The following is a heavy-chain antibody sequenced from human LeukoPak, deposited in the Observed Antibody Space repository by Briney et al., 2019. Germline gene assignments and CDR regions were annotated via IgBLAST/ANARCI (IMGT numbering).Heavy chain of an antibody. D-gene: IGHD5-12*01. V-gene: IGHV3-30*02. J-gene: IGHJ6*03. CDR1: GFTFSSYV. CDR3: AKEEVVATGGTPGYYYYYMDV. Sequence: GGSLRLSCAASGFTFSSYVLHWVRQAPGKGLEWVAFIRYDGSNKYYADSVKGRFTISRDNSKNTLYLQMNSLRAEDTAVYYCAKEEVVATGGTPGYYYYYMDVWGKGTTVTISS. CDR2: IRYDGSNK.